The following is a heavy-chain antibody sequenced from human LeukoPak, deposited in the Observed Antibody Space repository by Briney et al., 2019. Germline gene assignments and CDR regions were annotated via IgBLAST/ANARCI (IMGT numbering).Heavy chain of an antibody. CDR1: GFTFSSYA. CDR2: ISGSGGST. J-gene: IGHJ5*02. D-gene: IGHD3-3*01. Sequence: GGSLRLSCAASGFTFSSYAMHWVRQAPGKGLEWVSAISGSGGSTYYADSVKGRFTISRDNSKNTLYLQMNSLRAEDTAVYYCAKNARMFRFLGGVFGNWFEPWGQGTLVTVSS. CDR3: AKNARMFRFLGGVFGNWFEP. V-gene: IGHV3-23*01.